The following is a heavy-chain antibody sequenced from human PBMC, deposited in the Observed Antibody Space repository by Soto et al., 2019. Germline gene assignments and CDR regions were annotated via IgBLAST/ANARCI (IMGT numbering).Heavy chain of an antibody. CDR1: GYTFISYY. J-gene: IGHJ3*02. V-gene: IGHV1-46*01. Sequence: ASVKVSCKASGYTFISYYMHWVRQAPGQGLQWMGIINPSGSITTYAQKFQGRVTMTRDTSTSTVYMELSSLTSDDTAVYYCARHIGGSYNAFNIWGQGTMVTVSS. CDR2: INPSGSIT. D-gene: IGHD1-26*01. CDR3: ARHIGGSYNAFNI.